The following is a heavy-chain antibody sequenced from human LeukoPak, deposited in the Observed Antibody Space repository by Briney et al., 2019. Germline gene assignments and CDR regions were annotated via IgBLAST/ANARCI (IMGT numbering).Heavy chain of an antibody. Sequence: PGGSLRLSCAASGFTFSSYEMNWVRQAPGKGLEWVSYISSSGSTIYYADSVKGRFTISRDNAKNSLYLQMNSLRAEDTAVYYCARDQGYSGCPGNYYYYGMDVWGKGTTATVSS. CDR1: GFTFSSYE. D-gene: IGHD5-12*01. CDR2: ISSSGSTI. J-gene: IGHJ6*04. CDR3: ARDQGYSGCPGNYYYYGMDV. V-gene: IGHV3-48*03.